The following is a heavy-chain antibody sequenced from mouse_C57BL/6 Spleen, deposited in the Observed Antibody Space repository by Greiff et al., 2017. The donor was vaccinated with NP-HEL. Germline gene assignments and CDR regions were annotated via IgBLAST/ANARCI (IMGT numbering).Heavy chain of an antibody. V-gene: IGHV1-53*01. D-gene: IGHD2-2*01. CDR1: GYTFTSYW. CDR2: INPSNGGT. CDR3: ARGIYYGYDGAWFAY. Sequence: VQLQQSGTELVKPGASVKLSCKASGYTFTSYWMHWVKQRPGQGLEWIGNINPSNGGTNYNEKFKSKATLTVDKSSSTAYMQLSSLTSEDSAVYYCARGIYYGYDGAWFAYWGQGTLVTVSA. J-gene: IGHJ3*01.